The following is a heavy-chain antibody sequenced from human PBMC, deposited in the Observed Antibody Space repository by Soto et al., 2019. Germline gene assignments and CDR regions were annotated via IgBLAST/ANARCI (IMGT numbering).Heavy chain of an antibody. D-gene: IGHD3-16*01. Sequence: GGSLRLSCVASGFSFSNYAMNWVRQAPGKGLEWVSGISGSGGSAFFAHSVRGRFTISRDNSKNTVFLQMNGLRPEDTAVYYCAKDRSLGGQRTYYFDYWGQGTLVTVSS. J-gene: IGHJ4*02. V-gene: IGHV3-23*01. CDR1: GFSFSNYA. CDR2: ISGSGGSA. CDR3: AKDRSLGGQRTYYFDY.